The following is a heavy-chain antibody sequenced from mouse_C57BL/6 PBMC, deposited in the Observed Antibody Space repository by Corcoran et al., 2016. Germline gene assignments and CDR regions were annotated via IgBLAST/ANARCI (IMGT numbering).Heavy chain of an antibody. J-gene: IGHJ3*01. D-gene: IGHD1-1*01. CDR1: GYTFTTYG. Sequence: QIQLVQSGPELKKPGETVKISCKASGYTFTTYGMSWVKQAPGKGLKWMGWINTYSGVPTYADDFKGRFAFSLETSASTAYLQINNLKNEETATYFCERDGYYGGAWFAYCGQGTLVTVSA. V-gene: IGHV9-3*01. CDR2: INTYSGVP. CDR3: ERDGYYGGAWFAY.